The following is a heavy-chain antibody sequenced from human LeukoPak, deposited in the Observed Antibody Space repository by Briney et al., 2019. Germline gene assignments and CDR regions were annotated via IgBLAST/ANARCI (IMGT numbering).Heavy chain of an antibody. D-gene: IGHD6-19*01. V-gene: IGHV4-34*01. Sequence: SETLSLTCAAYGGSFSGYYWSWIRQPPGKGLEGIGEINHSGSTNYNPSLKSRVTISVDTSKNQFSLKLSSVPAADTAVDYCARATGIAVAGYFDYWGQGTLVTVSS. CDR1: GGSFSGYY. CDR3: ARATGIAVAGYFDY. J-gene: IGHJ4*02. CDR2: INHSGST.